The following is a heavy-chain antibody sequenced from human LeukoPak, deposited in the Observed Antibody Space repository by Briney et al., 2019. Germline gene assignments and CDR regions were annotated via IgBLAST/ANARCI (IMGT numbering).Heavy chain of an antibody. CDR3: ARAVITFGAAVAKGFDC. J-gene: IGHJ4*02. CDR1: GGSFSTYC. D-gene: IGHD3-16*01. V-gene: IGHV4-59*01. Sequence: SETLSLTCTVSGGSFSTYCWSWIRQPPGKGLEWIGYIYYSGSTDYNPSLKSRVTMSLDTSKNQFSLNLNSVTAADTAVYYCARAVITFGAAVAKGFDCWGQGTLVTVSS. CDR2: IYYSGST.